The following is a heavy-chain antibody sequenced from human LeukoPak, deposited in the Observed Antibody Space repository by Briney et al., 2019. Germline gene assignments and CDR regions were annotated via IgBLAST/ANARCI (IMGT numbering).Heavy chain of an antibody. CDR1: GFILSNYE. J-gene: IGHJ4*02. D-gene: IGHD3-16*02. V-gene: IGHV3-48*03. Sequence: GGSLRLSCGASGFILSNYEMNWVRQAPGKGLEWIPYINSSANTIYYRDSVKGRFTISRDNARNSLYLQMNSLRAEDTAVYYCVREAFDYIWGTYRLFEFWGQGTLVTVSS. CDR2: INSSANTI. CDR3: VREAFDYIWGTYRLFEF.